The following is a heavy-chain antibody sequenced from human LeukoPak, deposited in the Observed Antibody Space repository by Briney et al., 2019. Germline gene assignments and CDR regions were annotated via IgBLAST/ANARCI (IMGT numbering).Heavy chain of an antibody. J-gene: IGHJ4*02. V-gene: IGHV4-59*01. CDR1: GGSISSYY. CDR3: AKDLSQASRLSPVSRMVRGLLSDY. CDR2: IYYSGST. D-gene: IGHD3-10*01. Sequence: SETLSLTCTVSGGSISSYYWSWIRQPPGKGLEWIGYIYYSGSTNYNPSLKSRVTISVDTSKNQFSLKLSSVTAADTAVYYCAKDLSQASRLSPVSRMVRGLLSDYWGQGTLVTVSS.